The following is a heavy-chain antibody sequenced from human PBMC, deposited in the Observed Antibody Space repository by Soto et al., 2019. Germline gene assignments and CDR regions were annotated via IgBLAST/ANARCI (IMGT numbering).Heavy chain of an antibody. CDR3: AHRLPLSSDWNYGRFDY. V-gene: IGHV2-5*02. Sequence: QITLKESGPTLVKPTQTLTLTCTFSGFSLTTSGVGVGWIRQPPGKALEWLALIYWDDDKRYSPSLKSRLTITKDTSKNQVVLTMTNMDPVDTATYFCAHRLPLSSDWNYGRFDYWGQGTLVTVSS. CDR2: IYWDDDK. CDR1: GFSLTTSGVG. D-gene: IGHD1-7*01. J-gene: IGHJ4*02.